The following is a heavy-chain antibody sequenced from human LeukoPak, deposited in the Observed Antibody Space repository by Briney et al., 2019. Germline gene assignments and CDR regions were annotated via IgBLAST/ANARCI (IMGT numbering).Heavy chain of an antibody. CDR1: GGTFINYA. V-gene: IGHV1-69*01. Sequence: GSSVTVSCKASGGTFINYAITWVRQAPGQGLEWMGGIIPMLGTANYARKFQGRVTITADESTSTAYMELSSLRSEDTAVYYCTRDLYDLLTASYRDFWGQGTLVTVSS. J-gene: IGHJ4*02. CDR2: IIPMLGTA. D-gene: IGHD3/OR15-3a*01. CDR3: TRDLYDLLTASYRDF.